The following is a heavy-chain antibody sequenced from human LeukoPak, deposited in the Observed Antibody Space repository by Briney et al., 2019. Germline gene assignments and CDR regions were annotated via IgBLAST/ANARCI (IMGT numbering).Heavy chain of an antibody. CDR2: INTDGSTT. V-gene: IGHV3-74*01. CDR3: AKDRSRGSGRRSFDWFDP. D-gene: IGHD3-10*01. Sequence: GGSLRLSCAASGFTFNTHWMHWVRQAPGKGLVWVSRINTDGSTTDYADSVKGRFTISRDNAKNSLYLQMNSLRAEDTALYYCAKDRSRGSGRRSFDWFDPWGQGTLVTVSS. CDR1: GFTFNTHW. J-gene: IGHJ5*02.